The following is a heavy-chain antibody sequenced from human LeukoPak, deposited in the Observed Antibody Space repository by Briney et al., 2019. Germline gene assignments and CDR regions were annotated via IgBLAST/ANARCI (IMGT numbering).Heavy chain of an antibody. J-gene: IGHJ4*02. CDR3: ASFTLNLSWYYFDY. Sequence: GGSLRLSCSASGFTFSSYAMHWVRQAPGKGLEYVSAIGSNGGSAYYADSVKGRFTISRDNSKNTLYLQMSSLRAEDTAVYYCASFTLNLSWYYFDYWGQGTLVTVSS. D-gene: IGHD6-13*01. CDR2: IGSNGGSA. V-gene: IGHV3-64D*06. CDR1: GFTFSSYA.